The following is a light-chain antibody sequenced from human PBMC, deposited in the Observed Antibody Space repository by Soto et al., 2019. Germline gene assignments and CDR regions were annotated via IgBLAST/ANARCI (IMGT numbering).Light chain of an antibody. J-gene: IGLJ1*01. V-gene: IGLV2-14*01. CDR1: RINVGVYNY. CDR2: DVS. Sequence: QSALTQPASVSGSPAQATAYPYTGTRINVGVYNYVSWYQQQPGKAPKLMIYDVSNRPSGVSNRFSGSKSGNTASLTISGLQAEDEADYYCSSYTSSSSLYVFGTGTKVTVL. CDR3: SSYTSSSSLYV.